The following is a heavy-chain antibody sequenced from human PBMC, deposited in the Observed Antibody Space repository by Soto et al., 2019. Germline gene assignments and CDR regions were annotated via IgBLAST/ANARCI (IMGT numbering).Heavy chain of an antibody. D-gene: IGHD1-26*01. Sequence: QVQLVESGGGVVQPGRSLRLSCGASGLTFSRYGMHWVRQAPGKGLEWVALISYDGSLEYYSDSVKGRFTISRDNSKNTLYLQMNSLRAEDTDMYYCAKDQEWDHDPFDIWGQGTMVTVSS. J-gene: IGHJ3*02. V-gene: IGHV3-30*18. CDR1: GLTFSRYG. CDR3: AKDQEWDHDPFDI. CDR2: ISYDGSLE.